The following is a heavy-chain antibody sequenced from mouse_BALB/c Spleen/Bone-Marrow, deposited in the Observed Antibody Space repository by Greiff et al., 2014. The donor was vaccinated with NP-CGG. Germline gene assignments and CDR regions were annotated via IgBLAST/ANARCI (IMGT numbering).Heavy chain of an antibody. CDR2: INPYNGGT. J-gene: IGHJ3*01. CDR1: GYSFTGYT. Sequence: DVHLVESGPELVKPGTSMKISCKASGYSFTGYTMNWVKQSHGKNLEWIGLINPYNGGTSYNQKFKGKATLTVDKSSSTAYMELLSLTSEDSAVYYCARGVYYYGSSYPFAYWGQGTLVTVSA. V-gene: IGHV1-18*01. D-gene: IGHD1-1*01. CDR3: ARGVYYYGSSYPFAY.